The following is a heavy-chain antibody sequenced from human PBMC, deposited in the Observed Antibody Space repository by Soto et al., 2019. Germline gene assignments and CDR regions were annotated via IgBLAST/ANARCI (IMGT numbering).Heavy chain of an antibody. CDR2: ISCYNGKT. CDR1: GYSFTAYG. D-gene: IGHD3-3*01. CDR3: ARDAPPPELRFLEWNNYDYNAMAV. V-gene: IGHV1-18*01. Sequence: QVQVVQSGDEVKETGASVRVSCKTSGYSFTAYGISWVRQAPGQGLEWRGWISCYNGKTKYAQKVQGRVTMTTDTSTSTAYMEVRSLRSDDTAIYYCARDAPPPELRFLEWNNYDYNAMAVWGQGTTVTVSS. J-gene: IGHJ6*02.